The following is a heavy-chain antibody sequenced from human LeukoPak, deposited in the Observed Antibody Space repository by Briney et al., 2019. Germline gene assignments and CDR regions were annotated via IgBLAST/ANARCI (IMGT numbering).Heavy chain of an antibody. CDR2: IKSKTDGGTT. Sequence: PGGSLRLSCAASGFTFSNAWMSWVRQAPGKGLEWVGRIKSKTDGGTTDYAAPVKGRFTISRDDSKNTLYLQMNSLKTEDTAVYYCTTVALYSGYDPPMGYFQHWGQGTLVTVSS. D-gene: IGHD5-12*01. J-gene: IGHJ1*01. CDR3: TTVALYSGYDPPMGYFQH. CDR1: GFTFSNAW. V-gene: IGHV3-15*01.